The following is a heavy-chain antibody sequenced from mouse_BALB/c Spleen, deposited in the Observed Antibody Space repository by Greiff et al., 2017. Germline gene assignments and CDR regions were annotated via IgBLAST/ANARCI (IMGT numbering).Heavy chain of an antibody. D-gene: IGHD4-1*01. V-gene: IGHV3-8*02. CDR3: ARPRTGTTARFAY. CDR1: GDSITSGY. J-gene: IGHJ3*01. CDR2: ISYSGST. Sequence: EVQLQESGPSLVKPSQTLSLTCSVTGDSITSGYWNWIRKFPGNKLEYMGYISYSGSTYYNPSLKSRISITRDTSKNQYYLQLNSVTTEDTATYYCARPRTGTTARFAYWGQGTLVTVSA.